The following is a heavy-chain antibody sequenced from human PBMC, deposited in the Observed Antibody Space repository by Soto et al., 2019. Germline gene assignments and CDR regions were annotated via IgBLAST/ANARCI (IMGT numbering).Heavy chain of an antibody. D-gene: IGHD3-3*01. V-gene: IGHV4-30-4*01. CDR1: GGSISSGDYY. CDR2: IYYSGST. CDR3: ARDLRFLESHWFDP. Sequence: SETLSLTCTVSGGSISSGDYYWSWIRQPPGKGLEWIGYIYYSGSTYYNPSLKSRVTISVDTSKNQFSLKLSSVTAADTAVYYCARDLRFLESHWFDPWGQGTLVTVSS. J-gene: IGHJ5*02.